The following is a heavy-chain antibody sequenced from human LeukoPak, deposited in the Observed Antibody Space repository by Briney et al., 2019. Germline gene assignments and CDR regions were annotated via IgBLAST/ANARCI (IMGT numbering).Heavy chain of an antibody. Sequence: SETLSLTCTVSGGSVSSSSYYWGWIRQPPGKGLEWIGSFYYSVSTYYNPSLKSRVTISVDTSKNLFSLKLTSVTAADTAVYYCARGHGYYDFWSGYYTQIYHYGMDVWGQGTTVTVSS. V-gene: IGHV4-39*07. J-gene: IGHJ6*02. CDR2: FYYSVST. CDR3: ARGHGYYDFWSGYYTQIYHYGMDV. CDR1: GGSVSSSSYY. D-gene: IGHD3-3*01.